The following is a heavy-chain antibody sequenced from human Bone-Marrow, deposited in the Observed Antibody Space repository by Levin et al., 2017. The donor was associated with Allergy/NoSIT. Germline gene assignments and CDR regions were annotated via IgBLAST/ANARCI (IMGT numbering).Heavy chain of an antibody. Sequence: SETLSLTCTVSGGSISSYYWSWIRQPAGKGLEWIGRIYTSGSTNYNPSLKSRVTMSVDTSKNQFSLKLSSVTAADTAVYYCAREGYCSSTSCRDLPHDAFDSWGQGTMVTVSS. CDR2: IYTSGST. J-gene: IGHJ3*02. CDR1: GGSISSYY. D-gene: IGHD2-2*01. V-gene: IGHV4-4*07. CDR3: AREGYCSSTSCRDLPHDAFDS.